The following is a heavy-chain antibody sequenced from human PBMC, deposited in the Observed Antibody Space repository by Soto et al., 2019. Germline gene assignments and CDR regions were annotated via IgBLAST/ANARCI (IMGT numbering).Heavy chain of an antibody. Sequence: SETLSLTCAVSRASVTSGLYYWGWIRQPPGKGLEWIGNYYYGGSTYYNPSLKSRVSMSLDASTNQFSLKLTSVTAADTAVYYRAGFRGSDTYLAFQADFWGQGTLVTVSS. V-gene: IGHV4-39*01. CDR2: YYYGGST. CDR3: AGFRGSDTYLAFQADF. J-gene: IGHJ4*02. CDR1: RASVTSGLYY. D-gene: IGHD3-10*01.